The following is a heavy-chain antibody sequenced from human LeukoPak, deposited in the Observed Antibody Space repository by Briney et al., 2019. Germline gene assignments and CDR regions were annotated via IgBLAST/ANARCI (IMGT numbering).Heavy chain of an antibody. CDR2: INSNGSST. CDR3: ARDFPSGY. CDR1: GFTFSSYW. Sequence: PGGSLRLSCAASGFTFSSYWMHWVRQAPGKGLVWVSGINSNGSSTTYADSVKGRFTISRDNAESTLYLQMSSLSDADTAVYYCARDFPSGYWGQGTLVTVSS. V-gene: IGHV3-74*01. J-gene: IGHJ4*02. D-gene: IGHD3-10*01.